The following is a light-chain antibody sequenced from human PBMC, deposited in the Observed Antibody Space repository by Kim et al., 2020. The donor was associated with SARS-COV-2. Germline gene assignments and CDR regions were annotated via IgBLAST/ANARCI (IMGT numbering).Light chain of an antibody. Sequence: PGERATLSCRASQSVSSSYLAWYQQNPGQAPRLLIYGASSRATGIPERFSGSGSGTDFTLTISRLEPEDFAVYYCQQYGSSPPMYTFGQGTKLEI. V-gene: IGKV3-20*01. CDR2: GAS. J-gene: IGKJ2*01. CDR3: QQYGSSPPMYT. CDR1: QSVSSSY.